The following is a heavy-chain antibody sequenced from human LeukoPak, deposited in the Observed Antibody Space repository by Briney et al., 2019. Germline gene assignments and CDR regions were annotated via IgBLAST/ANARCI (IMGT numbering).Heavy chain of an antibody. Sequence: GASVKASCKASGYTFTSYAMHWVRQAPGQRLEWMGWINAGNGNTKYSQKFQGRVTITRDTSASTAYMELSSLRSEDTAVYYCARHDYVWGSYRWYYYYGMDVWGKGTTVTVSS. CDR3: ARHDYVWGSYRWYYYYGMDV. V-gene: IGHV1-3*01. CDR1: GYTFTSYA. CDR2: INAGNGNT. D-gene: IGHD3-16*02. J-gene: IGHJ6*04.